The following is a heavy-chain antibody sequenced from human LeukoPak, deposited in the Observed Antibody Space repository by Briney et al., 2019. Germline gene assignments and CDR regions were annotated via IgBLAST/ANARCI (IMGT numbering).Heavy chain of an antibody. V-gene: IGHV1-24*01. Sequence: ASVKVSCKVSGYTLTELSMHWVRQAPGKGLEWMGGFDPEDGETIYAQKFQGRVTMTEDTSTDTAYMELSSLRSEDTAVYYCATWGRSGSYYPFDYWGQGTLGTVSS. CDR1: GYTLTELS. J-gene: IGHJ4*02. CDR2: FDPEDGET. CDR3: ATWGRSGSYYPFDY. D-gene: IGHD1-26*01.